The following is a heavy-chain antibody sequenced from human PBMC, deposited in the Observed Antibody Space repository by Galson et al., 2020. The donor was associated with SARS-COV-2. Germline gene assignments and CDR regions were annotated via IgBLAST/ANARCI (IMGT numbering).Heavy chain of an antibody. D-gene: IGHD1-1*01. CDR2: LYHRGNS. CDR3: ARSDTLQRYTPIDL. CDR1: GDSISSNYW. Sequence: SETLSLTCAVSGDSISSNYWWYYVLQPPGKGLEWVWKLYHRGNSIHNPSIESRVTRSIDKPRNQFSLQLNSVTASDTAVYYCARSDTLQRYTPIDLWGQGTLGTGSS. V-gene: IGHV4-4*02. J-gene: IGHJ5*02.